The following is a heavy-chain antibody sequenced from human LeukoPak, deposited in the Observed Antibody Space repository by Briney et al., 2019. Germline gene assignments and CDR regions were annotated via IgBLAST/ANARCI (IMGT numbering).Heavy chain of an antibody. CDR1: GYSISSGYY. Sequence: SETLSLTCTVSGYSISSGYYWGWIRQPPGKGLEWIGSIYHSGSTYYNPSLKSRVTISVDTSKNQFSLNLSSVTAADTAVYYCAKSGGSGLIDYWGQGTLVTVSS. J-gene: IGHJ4*02. D-gene: IGHD1-26*01. CDR3: AKSGGSGLIDY. CDR2: IYHSGST. V-gene: IGHV4-38-2*02.